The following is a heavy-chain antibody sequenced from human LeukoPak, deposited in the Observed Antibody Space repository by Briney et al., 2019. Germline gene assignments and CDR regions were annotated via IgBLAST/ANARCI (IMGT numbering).Heavy chain of an antibody. D-gene: IGHD3-9*01. V-gene: IGHV3-74*01. CDR1: GFTFSSYW. Sequence: GGSLRLSCAASGFTFSSYWMHWVRQAPGKGLVWVSRINSDGSSTSYADSVKGRFTISRDNAKNTLYLQMNSLRAEDTAVYYCAREGSYDILTGYSVDAFDIWGQGTMVTVSS. CDR2: INSDGSST. CDR3: AREGSYDILTGYSVDAFDI. J-gene: IGHJ3*02.